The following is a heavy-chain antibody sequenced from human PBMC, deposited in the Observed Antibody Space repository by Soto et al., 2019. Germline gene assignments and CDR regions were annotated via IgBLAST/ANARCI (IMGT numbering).Heavy chain of an antibody. CDR2: IWDDGSKK. V-gene: IGHV3-33*01. J-gene: IGHJ4*02. CDR1: GFTFSNFA. CDR3: ARNRYGSQTLFDV. Sequence: QVHLVESGGGVVQPGRSLRLSCVASGFTFSNFAMHWVRQAPGKGLEWVAVIWDDGSKKYYADSVKGRFTISRDDSKNTLHLEMICLCAEDTALYLWARNRYGSQTLFDVWGQGTLVTVSS. D-gene: IGHD3-10*01.